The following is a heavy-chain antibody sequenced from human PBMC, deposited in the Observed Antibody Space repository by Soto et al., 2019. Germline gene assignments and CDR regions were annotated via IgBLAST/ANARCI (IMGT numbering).Heavy chain of an antibody. V-gene: IGHV3-21*01. J-gene: IGHJ4*02. CDR2: ISSSSSYI. Sequence: EVQLVESGGGLVKPGVSLRLSCAASGFTFCSSSMNWVRQAPGKGLEWVSSISSSSSYIYYADSVKGRFTISRDNAKNSLDLQMTSLRAEDTAVYYCARVREYSYGYDYWGQGTLVTVSS. D-gene: IGHD5-18*01. CDR3: ARVREYSYGYDY. CDR1: GFTFCSSS.